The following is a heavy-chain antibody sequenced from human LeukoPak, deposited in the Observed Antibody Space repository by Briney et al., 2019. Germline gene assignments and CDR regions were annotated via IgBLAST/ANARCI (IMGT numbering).Heavy chain of an antibody. J-gene: IGHJ4*02. CDR3: AKAGYSFGLDS. D-gene: IGHD5-18*01. CDR1: GFNFIIYA. Sequence: GGSLRLSCAASGFNFIIYAMVWVRQAPGRGPEWVSSITNSGDKAYYADSVKGRFTISRDNPKNTLYLQMNSLRAEDTALCYCAKAGYSFGLDSWGQGTLVTVSS. V-gene: IGHV3-23*01. CDR2: ITNSGDKA.